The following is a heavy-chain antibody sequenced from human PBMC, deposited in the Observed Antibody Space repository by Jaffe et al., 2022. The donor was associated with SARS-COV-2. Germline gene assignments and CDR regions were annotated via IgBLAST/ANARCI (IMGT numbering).Heavy chain of an antibody. Sequence: QVQLVESGGGVVQPGRSLRLSCAASGFTFSSYAMHWVRQAPGKGLEWVAVISYDGSNKYYADSVKGRFTISRDNSKNTLYLQMNSLRAEDTAVYYCARDGSGPIYYYYMDVWGKGTTVTVSS. V-gene: IGHV3-30*04. J-gene: IGHJ6*03. CDR1: GFTFSSYA. D-gene: IGHD5-12*01. CDR3: ARDGSGPIYYYYMDV. CDR2: ISYDGSNK.